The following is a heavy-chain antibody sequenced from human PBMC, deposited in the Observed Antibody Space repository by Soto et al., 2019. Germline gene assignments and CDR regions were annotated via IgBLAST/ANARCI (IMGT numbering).Heavy chain of an antibody. J-gene: IGHJ4*02. CDR1: AFTFRSYT. CDR2: ISYDGSTT. D-gene: IGHD2-21*01. CDR3: ARDRDSAYFSPPDYFVS. V-gene: IGHV3-30*04. Sequence: QVQLVESGGGVVQPGRSLRLSCAASAFTFRSYTMHWVRQAPGKGLEWVATISYDGSTTNYADSVRGRFTISGDNSKSTLFLQMDSVRSDVTAVDSCARDRDSAYFSPPDYFVSVGQGTLVTVSS.